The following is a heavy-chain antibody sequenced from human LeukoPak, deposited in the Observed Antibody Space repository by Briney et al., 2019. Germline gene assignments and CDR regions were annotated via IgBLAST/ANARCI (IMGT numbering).Heavy chain of an antibody. V-gene: IGHV4-59*08. D-gene: IGHD1-1*01. Sequence: SETLSLTCTVSGGSISSYYWSWIRQPPGKGLEWIGYIYYSGSTNYNPSLKSRVTISVDTSKNQFSLKLSSVTAADTAVYYCARHRTWSDGRYQFDSWGQGTQVTVSS. CDR3: ARHRTWSDGRYQFDS. CDR1: GGSISSYY. CDR2: IYYSGST. J-gene: IGHJ4*02.